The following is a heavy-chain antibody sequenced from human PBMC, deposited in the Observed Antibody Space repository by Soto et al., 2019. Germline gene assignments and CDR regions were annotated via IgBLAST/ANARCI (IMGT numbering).Heavy chain of an antibody. CDR1: GDTVSSNSVA. Sequence: LSLTCVGSGDTVSSNSVAWNWVRQSPSRGLEWLGRTYYRSRWYSDYAVSVRSRIDINADTSKNPVSLQLNSVTPEDTAVYYCARSEEDSDYYYYGMDVWGQGTTVTVSS. V-gene: IGHV6-1*01. D-gene: IGHD2-15*01. J-gene: IGHJ6*02. CDR2: TYYRSRWYS. CDR3: ARSEEDSDYYYYGMDV.